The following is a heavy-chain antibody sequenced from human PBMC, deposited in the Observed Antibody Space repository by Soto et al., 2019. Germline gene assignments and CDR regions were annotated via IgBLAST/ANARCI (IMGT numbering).Heavy chain of an antibody. J-gene: IGHJ4*02. CDR3: AREGRMGTFDY. V-gene: IGHV4-59*01. Sequence: SETLSLTCTVSGGSIISYYWIWIRQPPGKGLEWIGYIYYSGITNYNPSLKSRVTISVDTSKNQFSLKLSSVTAADTAVYYCAREGRMGTFDYWGQGALVTVSS. CDR1: GGSIISYY. CDR2: IYYSGIT. D-gene: IGHD1-1*01.